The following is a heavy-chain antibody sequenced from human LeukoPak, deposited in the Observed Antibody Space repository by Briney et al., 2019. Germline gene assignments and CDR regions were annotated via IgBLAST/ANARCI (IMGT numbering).Heavy chain of an antibody. CDR2: ISEDGSSQ. CDR3: ARGQLWRRGYYYYMDV. CDR1: GFTFSTYV. D-gene: IGHD5-18*01. V-gene: IGHV3-30*15. Sequence: PGRSLRLSCAASGFTFSTYVMHWVRQAPGKGLEWVAVISEDGSSQYYADSVKGRFTISRDNSKNTLFLEMSSLRADDMAVIYCARGQLWRRGYYYYMDVWGKGTTVTVSS. J-gene: IGHJ6*03.